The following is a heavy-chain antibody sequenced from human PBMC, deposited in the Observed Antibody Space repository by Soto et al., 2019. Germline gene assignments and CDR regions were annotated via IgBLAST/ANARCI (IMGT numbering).Heavy chain of an antibody. CDR3: ASSYDYIWGSYLFDAFDI. D-gene: IGHD3-16*01. J-gene: IGHJ3*02. CDR1: GFTFSSYA. Sequence: EVQLLESGGGLVQPGGSLRLSCAASGFTFSSYAMSWVRQAPGKGLEWVSAISGSGGSTYYADSVKGRFTISRDNSKNTLYLQMNSLRAEDTAVYYCASSYDYIWGSYLFDAFDIWGQGTMVTVSS. CDR2: ISGSGGST. V-gene: IGHV3-23*01.